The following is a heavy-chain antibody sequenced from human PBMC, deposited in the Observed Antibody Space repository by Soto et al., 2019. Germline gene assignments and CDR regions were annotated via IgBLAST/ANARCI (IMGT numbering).Heavy chain of an antibody. CDR2: FISILDMA. V-gene: IGHV1-69*02. Sequence: QVQVVQSGAEVKKPESSVKVSCKPSGGTFNTYTVNWVRLAPGHGLEWMGRFISILDMANYAQKFQDRVTITADRSTFPAYMELNSLTSDATAVYYCAITYCRDNSCPRDFDFWGPGTRVTVSS. D-gene: IGHD2-21*01. J-gene: IGHJ4*02. CDR3: AITYCRDNSCPRDFDF. CDR1: GGTFNTYT.